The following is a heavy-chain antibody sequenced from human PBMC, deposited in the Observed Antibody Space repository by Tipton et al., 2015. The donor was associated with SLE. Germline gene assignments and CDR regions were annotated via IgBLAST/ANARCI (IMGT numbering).Heavy chain of an antibody. D-gene: IGHD6-13*01. CDR2: ISYDGSNK. CDR1: GFTFSNYA. V-gene: IGHV3-30*04. J-gene: IGHJ4*02. Sequence: SLRLSCAASGFTFSNYAMHWVRQAPGKGLEWVAVISYDGSNKYYADSVKGRFTISRDNSKNTLYLQMNSLRAEDTAVYYCARGPISSSWFHFDYWGQGTLVTVSS. CDR3: ARGPISSSWFHFDY.